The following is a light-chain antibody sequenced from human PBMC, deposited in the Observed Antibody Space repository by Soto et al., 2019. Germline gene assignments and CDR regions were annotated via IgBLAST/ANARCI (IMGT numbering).Light chain of an antibody. V-gene: IGLV1-40*03. CDR2: ADY. CDR3: QSYDNNVSGGV. Sequence: QSALTQPPSLSGTPGQRVTISCSGSSSNIGGNTVHWYQHLPGTAPKLLIYADYERPSGVPDRFSGSKSGASAALVITGLRADDEADYYCQSYDNNVSGGVFGGGTKLTVL. J-gene: IGLJ3*02. CDR1: SSNIGGNT.